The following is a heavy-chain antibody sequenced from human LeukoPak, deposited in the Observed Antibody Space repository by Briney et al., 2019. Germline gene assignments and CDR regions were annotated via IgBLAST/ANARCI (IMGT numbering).Heavy chain of an antibody. Sequence: GGSLRLSCVVSGFSFSDYYMNWIRQAPGKGLEWLSYISGSSSHILYADSVKGRFTISRDNAKNSLYLQMNTLRAEDTAVYYCARFELDSGGYATNFDSWGQGTLVTVSS. CDR2: ISGSSSHI. CDR3: ARFELDSGGYATNFDS. CDR1: GFSFSDYY. D-gene: IGHD3-22*01. V-gene: IGHV3-11*06. J-gene: IGHJ4*02.